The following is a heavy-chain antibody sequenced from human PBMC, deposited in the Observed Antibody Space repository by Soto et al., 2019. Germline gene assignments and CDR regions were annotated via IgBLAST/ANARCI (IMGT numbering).Heavy chain of an antibody. CDR3: VKDAGDGSSWYGHLDY. J-gene: IGHJ4*02. Sequence: PSETLSLTCTVSGASISSSYWSWIRQPPGKGLEWIGYIYNSGSTTYNPSLKSRVTISVDTSKNQFSLKLSSVTAADTAVYYCVKDAGDGSSWYGHLDYWGQGTQVTVSS. V-gene: IGHV4-4*08. D-gene: IGHD6-13*01. CDR2: IYNSGST. CDR1: GASISSSY.